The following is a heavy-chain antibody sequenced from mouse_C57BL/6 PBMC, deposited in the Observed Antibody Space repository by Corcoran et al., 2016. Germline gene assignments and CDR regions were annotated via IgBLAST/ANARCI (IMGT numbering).Heavy chain of an antibody. CDR1: GYTFTDYY. CDR2: INPNNGGT. D-gene: IGHD1-1*01. J-gene: IGHJ4*01. V-gene: IGHV1-26*01. Sequence: EVQLQQSGPELVKPGASVKISCKASGYTFTDYYMNWVKQSHGKSLEWIGDINPNNGGTSYNQKFKGKATLTVDKSSSTAYMELRSLTSEDSAVYYCARNYGSSYEIYAMDYWGQGTSVTVSS. CDR3: ARNYGSSYEIYAMDY.